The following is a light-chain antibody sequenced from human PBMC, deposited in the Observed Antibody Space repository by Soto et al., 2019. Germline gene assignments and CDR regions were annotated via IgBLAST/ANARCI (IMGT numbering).Light chain of an antibody. V-gene: IGKV3D-20*02. CDR3: QQRNSWPPTFT. J-gene: IGKJ5*01. CDR2: GAS. CDR1: PSVSGSN. Sequence: EIVLTQSPGTLSLSPGERATLSCRASPSVSGSNLAWYQQKPGQAPRLVIYGASSRATSIPDRFSGSGSGTDFTLTISSLEPEDFAVYYCQQRNSWPPTFTFGQGTRLEIK.